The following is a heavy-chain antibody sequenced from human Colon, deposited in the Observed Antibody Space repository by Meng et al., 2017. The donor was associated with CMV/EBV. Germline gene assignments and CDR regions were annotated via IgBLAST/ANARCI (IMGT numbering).Heavy chain of an antibody. D-gene: IGHD3-22*01. J-gene: IGHJ2*01. V-gene: IGHV4-59*12. Sequence: SETLSPTCTVSGASISSYYWSWIRQPPGKGLEWIGYMYYTGRTSYNPSLKSRVTMSMDTSKNQFSLNLKSVTAADTAVYYCARDSSGFEGWFDIWGRGTMVTVSS. CDR1: GASISSYY. CDR3: ARDSSGFEGWFDI. CDR2: MYYTGRT.